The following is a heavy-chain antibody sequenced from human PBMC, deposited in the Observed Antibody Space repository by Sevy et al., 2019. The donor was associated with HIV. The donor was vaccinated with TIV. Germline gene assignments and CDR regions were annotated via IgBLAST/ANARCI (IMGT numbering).Heavy chain of an antibody. D-gene: IGHD3-16*01. CDR1: GFTFDDYA. Sequence: GGSLRLSCAASGFTFDDYAMHWVRQAPGKGLEWVSGISWNSGNIGYVDSVKGRFTISRDNAKNSLYLQMNSLRAEDTALYYCTKGGDGYREGIDYWGQGTLVTVSS. J-gene: IGHJ4*02. CDR2: ISWNSGNI. CDR3: TKGGDGYREGIDY. V-gene: IGHV3-9*01.